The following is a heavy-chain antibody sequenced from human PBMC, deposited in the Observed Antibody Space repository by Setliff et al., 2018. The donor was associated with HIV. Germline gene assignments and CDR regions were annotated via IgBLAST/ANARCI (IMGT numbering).Heavy chain of an antibody. CDR3: AADNYNCNSFDS. J-gene: IGHJ4*02. V-gene: IGHV1-2*02. D-gene: IGHD3-3*01. CDR1: GYIFTDYY. CDR2: INPNGGYT. Sequence: SVKVSCKASGYIFTDYYIHWVRQAPGQGLEWMGWINPNGGYTNYAQKFLGRVTMTQDTSFTAAYLELSRLGSDDTAVYYCAADNYNCNSFDSWGQGSLVTVSS.